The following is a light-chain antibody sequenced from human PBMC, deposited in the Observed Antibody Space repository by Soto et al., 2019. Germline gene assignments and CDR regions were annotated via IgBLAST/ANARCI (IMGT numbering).Light chain of an antibody. J-gene: IGKJ2*01. V-gene: IGKV1-39*01. Sequence: DIQMTQSPSSLSASVGDRVTITCRASQSISSYLNWYQQKPGKAPKLLIYAASSLQSGVPSRFSGIGSGTYFTLTISSLQPEDFATYYCHQSYSTPVFGQGTKLEIK. CDR3: HQSYSTPV. CDR1: QSISSY. CDR2: AAS.